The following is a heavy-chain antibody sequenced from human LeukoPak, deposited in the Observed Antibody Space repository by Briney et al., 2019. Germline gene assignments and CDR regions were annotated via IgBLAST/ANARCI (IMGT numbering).Heavy chain of an antibody. Sequence: ASVKVSCKASGYTFTGYYMHWVRQAPGQGLEWMGWINPNSGGTNYAQKFQGGVTMTRDTSISTAYMELSRLRSDDTAVYYCARGGGGYCSSTSCSGASGMDVWGKGTTVTVSS. J-gene: IGHJ6*04. CDR1: GYTFTGYY. D-gene: IGHD2-2*01. CDR2: INPNSGGT. CDR3: ARGGGGYCSSTSCSGASGMDV. V-gene: IGHV1-2*02.